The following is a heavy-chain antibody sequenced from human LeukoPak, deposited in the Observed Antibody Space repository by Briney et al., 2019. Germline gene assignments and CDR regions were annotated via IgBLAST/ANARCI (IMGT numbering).Heavy chain of an antibody. CDR3: ARVRKGYCSSTSCYGDYFDY. Sequence: ASVKVSCKASGYTFTGYYMHWVRQAPGQGLEWMGWINPNSGGTNYAHKFQGRVTMTRDTSISTAYMELSRLRSDDTAVYYCARVRKGYCSSTSCYGDYFDYWGQGTLVTVSS. V-gene: IGHV1-2*02. CDR1: GYTFTGYY. CDR2: INPNSGGT. J-gene: IGHJ4*02. D-gene: IGHD2-2*01.